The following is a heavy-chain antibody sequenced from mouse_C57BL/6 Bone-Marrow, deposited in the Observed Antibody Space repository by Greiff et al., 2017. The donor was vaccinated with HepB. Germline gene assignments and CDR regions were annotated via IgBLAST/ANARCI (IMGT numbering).Heavy chain of an antibody. CDR3: ARRGVGPNYVDY. Sequence: QVTLKESGPGILQSSQTLSLTCSFSGFSLSTSGMGLSWLRQPSGKGLEWLAHIYWDDDKRYNPSLKSRLTIAKDTSSNQGFLKITSVDTADTATYDCARRGVGPNYVDYWGRGTAITVSS. J-gene: IGHJ2*01. CDR2: IYWDDDK. D-gene: IGHD1-3*01. CDR1: GFSLSTSGMG. V-gene: IGHV8-12*01.